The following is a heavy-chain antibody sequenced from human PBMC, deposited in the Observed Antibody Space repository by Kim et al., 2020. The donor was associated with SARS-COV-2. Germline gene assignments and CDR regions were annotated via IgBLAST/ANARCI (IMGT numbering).Heavy chain of an antibody. Sequence: GGSLRLSCAASGFTFSSYGMHWVRQAPGKGLEWVAVISYDGSNKYYAESVKGRFTISRDNSKNTLYLQMNSLRAEDTAVYYCAKDQGRFLEWRPQPHYYYGMDVWGQGTTVTFSS. CDR1: GFTFSSYG. CDR2: ISYDGSNK. V-gene: IGHV3-30*18. D-gene: IGHD3-3*01. J-gene: IGHJ6*02. CDR3: AKDQGRFLEWRPQPHYYYGMDV.